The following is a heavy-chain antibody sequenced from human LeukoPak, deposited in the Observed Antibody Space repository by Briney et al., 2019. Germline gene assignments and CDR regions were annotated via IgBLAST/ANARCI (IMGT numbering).Heavy chain of an antibody. CDR2: INHSGST. J-gene: IGHJ4*02. D-gene: IGHD2-15*01. Sequence: PSETLSLTCAVYGGSFSGYYWSWIRQPPGKGLEWIGEINHSGSTNYNPSLKSRVTISVDTSKNQFSLKLSSVTAADTAVYYCARIYCSGGSRRYYFDYWGQGTLVTVSS. CDR1: GGSFSGYY. CDR3: ARIYCSGGSRRYYFDY. V-gene: IGHV4-34*01.